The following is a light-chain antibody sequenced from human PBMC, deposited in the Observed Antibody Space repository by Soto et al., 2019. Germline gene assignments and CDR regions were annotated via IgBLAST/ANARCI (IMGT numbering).Light chain of an antibody. CDR3: LLFDGGTWV. J-gene: IGLJ3*02. CDR2: GTS. Sequence: QAVVTQEPSLTVSPGGTVTLTCASSTRAVTSAYYPNWFQQKPGQAPRALIYGTSNKHSWTPARFSGSLLGGKAALTLSGVQPEDEAEYYCLLFDGGTWVFGGGTKLTVL. CDR1: TRAVTSAYY. V-gene: IGLV7-43*01.